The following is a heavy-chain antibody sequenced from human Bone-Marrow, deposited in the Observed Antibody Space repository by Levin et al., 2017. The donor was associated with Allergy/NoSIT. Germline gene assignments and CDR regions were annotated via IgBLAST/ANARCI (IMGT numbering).Heavy chain of an antibody. CDR1: GGSISSSSYY. V-gene: IGHV4-39*07. J-gene: IGHJ4*02. CDR3: ARDRGRDHYDSSGYYVGGLDY. D-gene: IGHD3-22*01. CDR2: IYYSGST. Sequence: TASETLSLTCTVSGGSISSSSYYWGWIRQPPGKGLEWIGSIYYSGSTYYNPSLKSRVTISVDTSKNQFSLKLSSVTAADTAVYYCARDRGRDHYDSSGYYVGGLDYWGQGTLVTVSS.